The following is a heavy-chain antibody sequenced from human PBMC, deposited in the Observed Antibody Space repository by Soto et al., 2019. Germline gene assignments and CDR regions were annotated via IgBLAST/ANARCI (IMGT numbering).Heavy chain of an antibody. V-gene: IGHV3-48*04. Sequence: GGSLRLSCAASGFTFSSYGMHWVRQAPGKGLEWVSYISSSGSTIYYADSVKGRFTISRDNAKNSLYLQMNSLRAEVTAVYYWARVAAAYDAFDIWGQGTMVTVSS. CDR1: GFTFSSYG. CDR2: ISSSGSTI. CDR3: ARVAAAYDAFDI. D-gene: IGHD6-13*01. J-gene: IGHJ3*02.